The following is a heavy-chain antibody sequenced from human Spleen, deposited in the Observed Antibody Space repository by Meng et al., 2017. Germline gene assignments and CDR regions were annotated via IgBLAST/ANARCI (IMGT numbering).Heavy chain of an antibody. V-gene: IGHV3-30*01. CDR2: ISYDGSNR. CDR1: GFTFRSYA. CDR3: ARRASSAYWSQYYFDY. J-gene: IGHJ4*02. D-gene: IGHD3-22*01. Sequence: GESLKISCAASGFTFRSYAIHWVRQAPGKGLEWVAVISYDGSNRYYADSVKGRFTISRDNSKNTLYLQMNSLRSEDTAVYYCARRASSAYWSQYYFDYWGQGTLVTVSS.